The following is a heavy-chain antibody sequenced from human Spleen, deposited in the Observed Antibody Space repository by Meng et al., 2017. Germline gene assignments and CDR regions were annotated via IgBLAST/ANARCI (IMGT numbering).Heavy chain of an antibody. CDR3: AHTEQRWGYGQYAYDN. Sequence: QTTVKEAGSTPGKPPQTPPVPRTFSGFHPGNSGVGVGWIRHPPGKALELLALIYRDDDKRYSSSLKGRLTITKDTSKNQVVLTMTDMDPVDTATYYCAHTEQRWGYGQYAYDNWGQGRLVTVSS. J-gene: IGHJ4*02. CDR1: GFHPGNSGVG. V-gene: IGHV2-5*02. CDR2: IYRDDDK. D-gene: IGHD1/OR15-1a*01.